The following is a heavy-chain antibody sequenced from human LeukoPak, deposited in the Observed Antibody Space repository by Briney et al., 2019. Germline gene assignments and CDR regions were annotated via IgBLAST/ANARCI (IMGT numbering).Heavy chain of an antibody. CDR1: GFTYSSYG. CDR3: ARTSRDGYNCVIDY. V-gene: IGHV3-33*01. D-gene: IGHD5-24*01. J-gene: IGHJ4*02. CDR2: IWYDGSIT. Sequence: GGSLRLSCAASGFTYSSYGIHWVRPARAKGRDGVALIWYDGSITYYADSVKGRFTISRDNSKNTLYLQMNSLRAEDTAVYYCARTSRDGYNCVIDYWGQGALGTVSS.